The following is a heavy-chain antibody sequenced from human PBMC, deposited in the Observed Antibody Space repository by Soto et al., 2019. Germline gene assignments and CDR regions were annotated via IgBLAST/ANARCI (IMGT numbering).Heavy chain of an antibody. CDR2: IYYSGST. V-gene: IGHV4-39*01. CDR3: ARRERWLQSLDY. Sequence: QLQLQESGPGLVKPSETLSLTRTVSGGSISSSSYYWGWIRQPPGKGLEWIGSIYYSGSTYYNPSLKRRVTISVDTSKNQFSLKLSSVTAADTAVYYCARRERWLQSLDYWGQGTLVTVSS. J-gene: IGHJ4*02. CDR1: GGSISSSSYY. D-gene: IGHD5-12*01.